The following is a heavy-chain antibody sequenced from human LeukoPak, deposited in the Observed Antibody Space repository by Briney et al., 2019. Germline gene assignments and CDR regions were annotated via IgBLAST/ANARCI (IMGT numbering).Heavy chain of an antibody. Sequence: PSETLSLTCTVSGGSINSSRHYWGWVRQPPGKGLEWIGNIYFSGSTYYNPSLKSRVTVSVDTSKNQFSLKLSSVTAADTAVYYCARDGYYDSSGYYHGYMDVWGKGTTVTISS. J-gene: IGHJ6*03. CDR3: ARDGYYDSSGYYHGYMDV. CDR1: GGSINSSRHY. D-gene: IGHD3-22*01. V-gene: IGHV4-39*07. CDR2: IYFSGST.